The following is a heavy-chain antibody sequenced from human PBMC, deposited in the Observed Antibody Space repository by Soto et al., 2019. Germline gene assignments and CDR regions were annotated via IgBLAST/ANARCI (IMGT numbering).Heavy chain of an antibody. V-gene: IGHV3-23*01. CDR2: ISGSGGST. CDR3: AKQRDPMIVVVIFDY. Sequence: GGSLRLSCAASGFTFSSYAMSWVRQAPGKGLEWVSAISGSGGSTYYADSVKGRFTISRDNSKNKLYLQMNSLRAEDTAVYYCAKQRDPMIVVVIFDYWGQGTLVTVSS. J-gene: IGHJ4*02. D-gene: IGHD3-22*01. CDR1: GFTFSSYA.